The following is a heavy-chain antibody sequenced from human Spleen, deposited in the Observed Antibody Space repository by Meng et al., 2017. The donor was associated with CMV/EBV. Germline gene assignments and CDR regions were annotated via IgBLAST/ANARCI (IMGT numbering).Heavy chain of an antibody. CDR3: AKSSSGYYRNDY. V-gene: IGHV3-23*01. CDR2: ISGSGAST. CDR1: GFTFSSYA. Sequence: GESLKISCAASGFTFSSYAMSWVRQAPGKGLEWVSAISGSGASTYNADSVRGRFTISRDNSKNTLYLQMNSLRAEDTALYYCAKSSSGYYRNDYWGQGTQVTVSS. D-gene: IGHD3-22*01. J-gene: IGHJ4*02.